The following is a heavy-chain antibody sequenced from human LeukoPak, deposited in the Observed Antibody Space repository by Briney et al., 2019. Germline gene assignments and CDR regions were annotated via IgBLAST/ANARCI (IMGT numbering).Heavy chain of an antibody. V-gene: IGHV4-34*01. J-gene: IGHJ5*02. D-gene: IGHD5/OR15-5a*01. CDR1: DGSLSGYY. CDR3: ARISTTPPDP. Sequence: SETLSLTCAVYDGSLSGYYWSWIRQPPGKGLEWIGDISHSAFTNYNPSLKSRVTISVDTSKNHFSLKLSSVTAADAAVYYCARISTTPPDPWGQGTLVTVSS. CDR2: ISHSAFT.